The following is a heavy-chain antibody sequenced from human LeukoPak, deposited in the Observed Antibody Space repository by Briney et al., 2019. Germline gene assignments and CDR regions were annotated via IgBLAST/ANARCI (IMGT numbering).Heavy chain of an antibody. CDR1: GGSISSYY. CDR2: IYYSGST. V-gene: IGHV4-59*01. D-gene: IGHD6-13*01. Sequence: SETLSLTCTVSGGSISSYYWSWIRQPPGKGLEWIGYIYYSGSTNYNPSLKSRVTISVDTSKNQFSLKLTSVTAADTAVYYCARDTRSSLALDYWGQGTLVTVSS. J-gene: IGHJ4*02. CDR3: ARDTRSSLALDY.